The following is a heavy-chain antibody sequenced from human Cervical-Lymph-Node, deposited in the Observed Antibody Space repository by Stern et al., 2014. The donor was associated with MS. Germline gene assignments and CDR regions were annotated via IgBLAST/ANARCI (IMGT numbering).Heavy chain of an antibody. CDR2: ISSTGLSI. Sequence: VQLEESGGGLVKPGGSLRLSCEASGFTFSDYYMSWMRQAPGKGLEWISLISSTGLSIYYADSVKGRFTISGDNANNALYLQLSGLRAEDTAVYYCARDLTIFGVTLEENHYWGQGTLVAVSS. CDR1: GFTFSDYY. D-gene: IGHD3-3*01. J-gene: IGHJ4*02. CDR3: ARDLTIFGVTLEENHY. V-gene: IGHV3-11*01.